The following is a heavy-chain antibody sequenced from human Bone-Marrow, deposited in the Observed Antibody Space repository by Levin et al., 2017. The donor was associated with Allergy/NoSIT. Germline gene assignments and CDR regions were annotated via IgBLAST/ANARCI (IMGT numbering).Heavy chain of an antibody. Sequence: SETLSLTCAVYGGSFSGYYWSWIRQPPGKGLEWIGEINHSGSTNYNPSLKSRVTISVDTSKNQFSLKLSSVTAADTAVYYWARETWIQLCPMVCHGMDVWGQGTTVTVSS. D-gene: IGHD5-18*01. V-gene: IGHV4-34*01. CDR3: ARETWIQLCPMVCHGMDV. CDR2: INHSGST. CDR1: GGSFSGYY. J-gene: IGHJ6*02.